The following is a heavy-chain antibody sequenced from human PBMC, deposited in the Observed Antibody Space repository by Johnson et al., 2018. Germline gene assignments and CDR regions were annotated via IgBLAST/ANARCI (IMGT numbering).Heavy chain of an antibody. CDR3: ARRGFSTSLRIRIYYYYMDV. CDR1: GFTFDDYA. Sequence: VQLVQSGGGVVQPGGSLRLSCAASGFTFDDYAMHWVRQAPGKGLEWVSGISGGGDDTYFADSLKGRFTVSRDNSKNTLYLQMNSLRAEDTAVYYCARRGFSTSLRIRIYYYYMDVWGKGTTVTVSS. J-gene: IGHJ6*03. V-gene: IGHV3-23*04. D-gene: IGHD2-2*01. CDR2: ISGGGDDT.